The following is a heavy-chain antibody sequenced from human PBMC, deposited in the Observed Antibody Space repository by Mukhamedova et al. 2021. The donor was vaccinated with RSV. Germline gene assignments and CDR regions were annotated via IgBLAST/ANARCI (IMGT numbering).Heavy chain of an antibody. CDR2: IYSGGSST. J-gene: IGHJ5*02. Sequence: GKGLEWASVIYSGGSSTYYADSVKGRFTISRDNSKNTLYLQMNSLRAEDTAVHYFANCCANCSSTSSVAPAFDPWRQGTPVTVSS. V-gene: IGHV3-23*03. CDR3: ANCCANCSSTSSVAPAFDP. D-gene: IGHD2-2*01.